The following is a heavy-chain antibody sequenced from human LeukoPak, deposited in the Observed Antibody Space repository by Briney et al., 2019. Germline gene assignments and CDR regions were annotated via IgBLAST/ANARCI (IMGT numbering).Heavy chain of an antibody. CDR1: GFTFDDYA. J-gene: IGHJ4*02. Sequence: PGRSLRLSCAASGFTFDDYAMYWVRQAPGKGLEWVANIKQEGSEKYYVDYVKGRFTISRDNAKNSLYLQMNSLRAEDTAVYYYARSYYYDSSGYLISYYFDYWGQGTLVTVSS. CDR2: IKQEGSEK. CDR3: ARSYYYDSSGYLISYYFDY. V-gene: IGHV3-7*01. D-gene: IGHD3-22*01.